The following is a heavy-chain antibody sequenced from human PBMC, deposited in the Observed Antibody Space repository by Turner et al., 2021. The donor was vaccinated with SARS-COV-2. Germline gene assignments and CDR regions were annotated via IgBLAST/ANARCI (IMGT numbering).Heavy chain of an antibody. CDR2: SSISSSYI. CDR1: GFTFRSYS. D-gene: IGHD3-22*01. Sequence: EVQLVESGGGLVKPGGSLRLSCAASGFTFRSYSMNWVSHAPGKGLEWVSSSSISSSYIYYADSVKCRVTISRDNAKNSLYLQMNSLRAEDTAVYYCARWGPYYYDSSGYYPDAFDIWGQGTMVTVSS. V-gene: IGHV3-21*01. CDR3: ARWGPYYYDSSGYYPDAFDI. J-gene: IGHJ3*02.